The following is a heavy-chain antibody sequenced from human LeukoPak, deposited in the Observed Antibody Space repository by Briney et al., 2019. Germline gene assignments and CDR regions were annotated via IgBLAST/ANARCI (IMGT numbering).Heavy chain of an antibody. CDR2: IYTNGNT. Sequence: SETLSLTCTVSGGSISGNYYWSWIRQPAGKGLEWIGHIYTNGNTNFNPSLKSRVTISVDTSKNQFSLNLNSVTAADTAVYYCARSGTYYNNWFDPWGQGTLVIVSS. V-gene: IGHV4-61*09. J-gene: IGHJ5*02. CDR1: GGSISGNYY. CDR3: ARSGTYYNNWFDP. D-gene: IGHD3-10*01.